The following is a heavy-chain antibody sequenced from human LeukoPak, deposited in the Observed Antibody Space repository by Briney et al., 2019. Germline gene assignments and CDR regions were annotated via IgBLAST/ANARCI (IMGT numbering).Heavy chain of an antibody. CDR3: ARDQTKWEPLRRRDYYYMDV. D-gene: IGHD1-26*01. CDR1: GFTLSSYG. V-gene: IGHV3-23*01. J-gene: IGHJ6*03. Sequence: PGGTLRLSCAASGFTLSSYGMSWVRQAPGKGLEWVSAISGSGGSTYYADSVKGRFTISRDSAKNSLYLQMNSLRAEDTAVYYCARDQTKWEPLRRRDYYYMDVWGKGTTVTVPS. CDR2: ISGSGGST.